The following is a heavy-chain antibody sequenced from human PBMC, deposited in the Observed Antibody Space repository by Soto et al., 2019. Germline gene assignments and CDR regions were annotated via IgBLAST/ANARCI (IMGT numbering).Heavy chain of an antibody. CDR3: ARDFLYGSGSGSYGWFDP. D-gene: IGHD3-10*01. CDR1: GGSVSSDGDY. J-gene: IGHJ5*02. CDR2: IFPSGIT. Sequence: QLQLQESGPGLVKPSQTLSLTCTVSGGSVSSDGDYWSWIRQFPGGGLEWIGYIFPSGITYYNPSLKSRVRMSVYTSKNQFYLKVNSVSAADTAVYYCARDFLYGSGSGSYGWFDPWGQGTQVIVSS. V-gene: IGHV4-31*03.